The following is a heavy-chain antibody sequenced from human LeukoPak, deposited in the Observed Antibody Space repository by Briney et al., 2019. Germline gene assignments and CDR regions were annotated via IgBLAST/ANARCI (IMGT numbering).Heavy chain of an antibody. J-gene: IGHJ5*02. CDR3: ARSHWSGQYNWFDP. Sequence: SETLSLTCAVYGGSFSGYYWSWIRQPPGKGLEWIGEINHSGSTNYNPSLKSRVTISVDTSKNQFSLKLSSVAAADTAVYYCARSHWSGQYNWFDPWGQGTLVTVSS. D-gene: IGHD3-3*01. CDR2: INHSGST. V-gene: IGHV4-34*01. CDR1: GGSFSGYY.